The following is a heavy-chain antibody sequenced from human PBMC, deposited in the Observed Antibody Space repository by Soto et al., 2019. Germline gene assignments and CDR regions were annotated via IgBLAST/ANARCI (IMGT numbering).Heavy chain of an antibody. CDR2: IYTSGST. Sequence: SETLSLTCTVSGGSISSYYWSWIRQPAGKGLEWIGRIYTSGSTNYNPSLKSRVTMSVDTSKNQSSLKLSSVTAADTAVYYCAREWYSSSWYRVTQYNWFDPWGQGTLVTVSS. J-gene: IGHJ5*02. CDR3: AREWYSSSWYRVTQYNWFDP. CDR1: GGSISSYY. V-gene: IGHV4-4*07. D-gene: IGHD6-13*01.